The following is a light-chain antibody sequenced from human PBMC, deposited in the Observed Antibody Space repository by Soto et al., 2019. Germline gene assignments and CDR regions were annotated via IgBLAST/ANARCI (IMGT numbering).Light chain of an antibody. V-gene: IGLV1-51*01. Sequence: QSVLAQPPPVSGAPGQKVTSSFSGSSSNIGNNFISWYQQLPGTAPKLLIYDNNKRPSGIPDRFSGSKSGTSATLGITGLQSGDEADYYCGTWDSSLSAYVFGAGTKVTVL. CDR1: SSNIGNNF. CDR2: DNN. CDR3: GTWDSSLSAYV. J-gene: IGLJ1*01.